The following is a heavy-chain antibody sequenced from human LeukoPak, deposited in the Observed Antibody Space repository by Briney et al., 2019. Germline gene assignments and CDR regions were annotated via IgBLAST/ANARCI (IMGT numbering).Heavy chain of an antibody. CDR2: ISYDGSNK. V-gene: IGHV3-30*18. D-gene: IGHD5-24*01. Sequence: PGGSLRLSCAASGFTFSSYGMHWVRQAPGKGLEWVTVISYDGSNKYYADSVKGRLTISRDNSKNTLYLQMNSLRAEDTAVYYCAKGEMATISFWWHQYYFDYWGQGTLVTVSS. CDR1: GFTFSSYG. CDR3: AKGEMATISFWWHQYYFDY. J-gene: IGHJ4*02.